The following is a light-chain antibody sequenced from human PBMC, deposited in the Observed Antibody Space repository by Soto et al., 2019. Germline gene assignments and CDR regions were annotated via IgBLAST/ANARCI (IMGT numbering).Light chain of an antibody. J-gene: IGKJ3*01. CDR1: QSVSSSY. V-gene: IGKV3-15*01. CDR3: QQYNNWPPVT. CDR2: GAS. Sequence: EIVLTQSPGTLSLSPGERATLSCRASQSVSSSYLAWYQQKPGQAPRLLIYGASSRATGIPARFSGSGSGTEFTLTISSLQSEDFAVYYCQQYNNWPPVTFGPGTKVIS.